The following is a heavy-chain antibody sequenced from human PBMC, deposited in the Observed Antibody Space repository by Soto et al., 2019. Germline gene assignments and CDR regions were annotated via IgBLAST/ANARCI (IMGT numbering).Heavy chain of an antibody. V-gene: IGHV2-26*01. Sequence: QVTLKESGPVLVKPTETITLTCTVSGLSLSNGILGVSWIRQPPGKALEWLAHIFSNDDKSYRTSLRRRLTISKDTSRSQVVLTMTNMDPMDSATYYCALIKDCSRTDCYLASFDPWGQGTLVTVSS. D-gene: IGHD2-2*01. CDR1: GLSLSNGILG. CDR2: IFSNDDK. CDR3: ALIKDCSRTDCYLASFDP. J-gene: IGHJ5*02.